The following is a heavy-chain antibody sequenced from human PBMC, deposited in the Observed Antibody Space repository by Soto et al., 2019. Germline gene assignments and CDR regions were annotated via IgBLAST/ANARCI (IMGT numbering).Heavy chain of an antibody. Sequence: QVQLVESGGGVVQPGGSLRLSCAASGFTFSSSGMHWVRQVPGKGVEWVSVIWFDGSQKYYTDSVKGRFTISRDNSKNTLYLQMDSLRAEDTAVYSCSSGNVRLDYCGQGTLVSVSS. CDR2: IWFDGSQK. CDR3: SSGNVRLDY. J-gene: IGHJ4*02. CDR1: GFTFSSSG. D-gene: IGHD3-10*02. V-gene: IGHV3-33*01.